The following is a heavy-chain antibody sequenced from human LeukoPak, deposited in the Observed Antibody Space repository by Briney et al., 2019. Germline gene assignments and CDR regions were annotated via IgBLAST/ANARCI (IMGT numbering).Heavy chain of an antibody. J-gene: IGHJ4*02. Sequence: GGSLRLSCAASGFTFSSHGMHWVRQAPGKGLEWVSAISGIGGNTYYADSVKGRFTISRDNSKNTLYLQMNSLRVEDTAVYYCAKGSAYSPGAFDYWGQGTLVTVSS. D-gene: IGHD2-15*01. V-gene: IGHV3-23*01. CDR1: GFTFSSHG. CDR3: AKGSAYSPGAFDY. CDR2: ISGIGGNT.